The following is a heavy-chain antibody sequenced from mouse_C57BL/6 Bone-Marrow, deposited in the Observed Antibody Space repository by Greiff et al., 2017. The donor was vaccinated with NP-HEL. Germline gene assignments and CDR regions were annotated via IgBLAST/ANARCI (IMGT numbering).Heavy chain of an antibody. J-gene: IGHJ1*03. Sequence: QVQLKESGAELAKPGASVKLSCKASGYTFTSYWMHWVKQRPGQGLEWIGYINPSSGYTKYNQKFKDTATLTADKSSSTADMQLSSLTYEDSAVYYCARGDGYYDWYVDVWGTGTTVTVSS. D-gene: IGHD2-3*01. CDR3: ARGDGYYDWYVDV. CDR1: GYTFTSYW. CDR2: INPSSGYT. V-gene: IGHV1-7*01.